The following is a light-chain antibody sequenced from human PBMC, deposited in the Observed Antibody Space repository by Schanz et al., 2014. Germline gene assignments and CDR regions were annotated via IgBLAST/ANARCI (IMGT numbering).Light chain of an antibody. CDR3: QQYGGSPPVA. CDR2: DAS. J-gene: IGKJ4*01. Sequence: EIVLTQSPATLSLSPGERATLSCGASQSVSRNFLAWYQQKPGLAPRLLIYDASSRATGIPDRFSGSGSGTYFTLTISRLEPEDFAVYYCQQYGGSPPVAFGGGTKVEIK. V-gene: IGKV3D-20*01. CDR1: QSVSRNF.